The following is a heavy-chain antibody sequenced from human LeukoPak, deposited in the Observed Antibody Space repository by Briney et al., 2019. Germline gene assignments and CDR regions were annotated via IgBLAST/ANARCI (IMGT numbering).Heavy chain of an antibody. CDR1: GDSVSSNSVT. V-gene: IGHV6-1*01. D-gene: IGHD2-2*01. J-gene: IGHJ5*02. CDR2: TYYRSTWYN. Sequence: SQTLSLTCAISGDSVSSNSVTWNWIRQSPSRGLEWPGRTYYRSTWYNDYAVSVRGRITVNPDTSKNQFSLHLNSVTPEDTAVYYCARRLTQYDCFDPWGQGILVTVSS. CDR3: ARRLTQYDCFDP.